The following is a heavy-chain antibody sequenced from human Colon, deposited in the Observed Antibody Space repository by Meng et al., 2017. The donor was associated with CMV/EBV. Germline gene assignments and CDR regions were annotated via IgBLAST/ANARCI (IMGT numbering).Heavy chain of an antibody. J-gene: IGHJ4*02. V-gene: IGHV4-4*07. Sequence: QLQGPGPGPVTPSETLSLTCSVSGAPISTFFWSWIRQSAGMRLEWIGRIQSDGNTYYNPSLKSRVTVSQDTSKNQISLRLRSVTAADTAVYYCATGSGDFDHWGQGTLVTVSS. CDR2: IQSDGNT. D-gene: IGHD1-26*01. CDR3: ATGSGDFDH. CDR1: GAPISTFF.